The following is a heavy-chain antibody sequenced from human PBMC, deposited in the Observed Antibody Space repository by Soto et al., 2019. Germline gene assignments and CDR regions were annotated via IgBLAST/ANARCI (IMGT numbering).Heavy chain of an antibody. V-gene: IGHV3-30-3*01. CDR1: GFTFSSYA. CDR3: ASNFWSGYYYFDY. J-gene: IGHJ4*02. D-gene: IGHD3-3*01. CDR2: ISYDGSNK. Sequence: GGSLRLSCAASGFTFSSYAMHWVRQAPGKGLEWVAVISYDGSNKYYADSVKGRFTISRDNSKNTLYLQMNSLRAEDTAVYYCASNFWSGYYYFDYWGQGTVVTGLL.